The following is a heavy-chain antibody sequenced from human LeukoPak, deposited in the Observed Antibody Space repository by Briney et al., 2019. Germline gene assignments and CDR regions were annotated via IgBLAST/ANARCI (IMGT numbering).Heavy chain of an antibody. Sequence: ASVKVSCKASGYTFNNYGLRWVRPAPGRGLEWMGWISAYNGNTNYAQKLQDRVTLTRDNSPNTAYLELKSLRSDDTAVYYCAREVFTFFGAVVNYYYSGMDVWGQGTSVTVSS. V-gene: IGHV1-18*01. CDR2: ISAYNGNT. D-gene: IGHD3-3*01. CDR3: AREVFTFFGAVVNYYYSGMDV. J-gene: IGHJ6*02. CDR1: GYTFNNYG.